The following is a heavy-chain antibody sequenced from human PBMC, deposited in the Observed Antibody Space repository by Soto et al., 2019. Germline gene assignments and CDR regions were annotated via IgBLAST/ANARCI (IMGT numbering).Heavy chain of an antibody. CDR2: VYGGGST. CDR1: GFTVSDNY. J-gene: IGHJ4*02. CDR3: ARDPWSGRGTGDYWGQGDY. Sequence: EVRLVESGGGLVQPGGSLRLSCVASGFTVSDNYMSWVRQAPGQGLEWVSVVYGGGSTFYADSVKGRFIVSRDDSKNTVYLGMNSLKVDDTAVYFCARDPWSGRGTGDYWGQGDYLGQGTLVTVSS. V-gene: IGHV3-66*01. D-gene: IGHD7-27*01.